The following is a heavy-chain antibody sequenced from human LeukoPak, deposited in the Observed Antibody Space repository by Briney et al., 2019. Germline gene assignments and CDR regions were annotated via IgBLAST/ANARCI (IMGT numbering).Heavy chain of an antibody. CDR1: GFTFSSYA. J-gene: IGHJ4*02. D-gene: IGHD3-10*01. Sequence: GGSLRFSCAASGFTFSSYAMSWVRQAPGKGLEWVSAISGSGGSTYYADSVKGRFTISRDNSKNTLYLQMNSLRAEDTAVYYCAKGSNYYGSGSYPDYWGQGTLVTVSS. V-gene: IGHV3-23*01. CDR3: AKGSNYYGSGSYPDY. CDR2: ISGSGGST.